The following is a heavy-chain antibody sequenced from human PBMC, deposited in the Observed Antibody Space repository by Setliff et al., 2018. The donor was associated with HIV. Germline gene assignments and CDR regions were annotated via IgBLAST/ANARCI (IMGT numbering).Heavy chain of an antibody. J-gene: IGHJ6*02. V-gene: IGHV4-59*11. CDR3: ARHNVITYAGLLFDYFYYGMDV. CDR1: GGSINDQY. D-gene: IGHD3-16*01. Sequence: PSETLSLTCTVPGGSINDQYFSWIRQPPGKGLEWIGSIDYTGSAKHNPSLNSRGTILLDTSKNELSLKLTSVTAADTAVYYCARHNVITYAGLLFDYFYYGMDVWGHGTTVTVS. CDR2: IDYTGSA.